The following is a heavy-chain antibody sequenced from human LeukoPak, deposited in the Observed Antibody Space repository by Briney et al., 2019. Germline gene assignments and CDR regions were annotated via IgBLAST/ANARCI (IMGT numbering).Heavy chain of an antibody. CDR1: GYTFSSDD. CDR3: ARAKTKVVVATVYYYYCMDV. V-gene: IGHV1-8*01. D-gene: IGHD2-15*01. Sequence: ASVKVSCKASGYTFSSDDINWVRQATGQGLEWMGWMNPNSGNTGYVQKFQGRVTMTRNTSISTAYMELSSLRSDDTAVYYCARAKTKVVVATVYYYYCMDVWGQGTTVTVSS. J-gene: IGHJ6*02. CDR2: MNPNSGNT.